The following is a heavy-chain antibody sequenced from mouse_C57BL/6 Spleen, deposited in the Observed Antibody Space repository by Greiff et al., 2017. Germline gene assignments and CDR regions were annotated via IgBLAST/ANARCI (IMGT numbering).Heavy chain of an antibody. CDR3: ARDYGTPWFAY. Sequence: EVKLVESGGGLVKPGGSLKLSCAASGFTFSDYGMHWVRQAPGKGLEWVAYISSGSSTIYYADTVKGRFTISRDNAKNTLFLQMTSLRSEDTAMYYCARDYGTPWFAYWGQGTLVTVSA. D-gene: IGHD1-1*01. V-gene: IGHV5-17*01. CDR2: ISSGSSTI. J-gene: IGHJ3*01. CDR1: GFTFSDYG.